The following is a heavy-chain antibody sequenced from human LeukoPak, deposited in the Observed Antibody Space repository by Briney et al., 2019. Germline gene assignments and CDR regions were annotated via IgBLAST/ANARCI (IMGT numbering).Heavy chain of an antibody. D-gene: IGHD1-14*01. V-gene: IGHV1-46*01. Sequence: ASVKVSCKASGHTFTTYYVHLVRQAPGQGLEWMGVINPSGDGTNYPQRFQGRVTLTRDTSTSTVYMELSSLRSEDAAIYYCAKETPNTGWFDPWGQGTLVTVSS. CDR3: AKETPNTGWFDP. J-gene: IGHJ5*02. CDR1: GHTFTTYY. CDR2: INPSGDGT.